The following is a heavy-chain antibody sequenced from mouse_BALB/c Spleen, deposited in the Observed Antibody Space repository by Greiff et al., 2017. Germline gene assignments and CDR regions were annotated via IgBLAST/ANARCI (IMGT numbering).Heavy chain of an antibody. CDR2: ISYSGST. J-gene: IGHJ2*01. CDR3: ARGVYYGNYGVDY. V-gene: IGHV3-8*02. CDR1: GDSITSGY. D-gene: IGHD2-1*01. Sequence: EVHLVESGPSLVKPSQTLSLTCSVTGDSITSGYWNWIRKFPGNKLEYMGYISYSGSTYYNPSLKSRISITRDTSKNQYYLQLNSVTTEDTATYYCARGVYYGNYGVDYWGQGTTLTVSS.